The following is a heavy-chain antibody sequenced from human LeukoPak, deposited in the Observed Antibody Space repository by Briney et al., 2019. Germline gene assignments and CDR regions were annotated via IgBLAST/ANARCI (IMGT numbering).Heavy chain of an antibody. Sequence: GGSLRLSCEGSAFIFSGHWMNWVRQTPGKGLEWVASIKEDGSERQYVDSVKGRFSISRDNTKGSLFLQLNSLRAEDTAVYYCARGSFIPIGNWFDPWGQGTLVTVSS. V-gene: IGHV3-7*03. CDR1: AFIFSGHW. CDR3: ARGSFIPIGNWFDP. D-gene: IGHD3-9*01. J-gene: IGHJ5*02. CDR2: IKEDGSER.